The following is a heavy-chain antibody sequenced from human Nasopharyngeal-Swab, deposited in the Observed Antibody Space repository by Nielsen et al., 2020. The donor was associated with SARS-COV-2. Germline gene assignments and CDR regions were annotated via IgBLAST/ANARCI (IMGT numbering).Heavy chain of an antibody. D-gene: IGHD6-19*01. CDR1: GFTVSSNY. CDR2: IYGGDST. J-gene: IGHJ6*02. V-gene: IGHV3-53*04. Sequence: GESLKISCAVSGFTVSSNYMSWVRQAPGKGLEWVSVIYGGDSTYYADSVRGRFTVTRHISENTLYLQMNSLRAEDTAVYYCASSPSRGWYEYHLDNWGQGTTVSVSS. CDR3: ASSPSRGWYEYHLDN.